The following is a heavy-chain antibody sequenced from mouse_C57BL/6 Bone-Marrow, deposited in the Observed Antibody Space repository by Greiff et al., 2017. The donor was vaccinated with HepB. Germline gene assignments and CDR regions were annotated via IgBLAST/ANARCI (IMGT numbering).Heavy chain of an antibody. D-gene: IGHD1-1*01. J-gene: IGHJ4*01. Sequence: EVKLVESGAELVKPGASVKLSCTASGFNIKDYYMHWVKQRTEQGLEWIGRIDPEDGETKYAPKFQGKATITADTSSNTAYLQLSSLTSEDTAVYYCARVITTVVAPVAMDYWGQGTSVTVSS. CDR1: GFNIKDYY. V-gene: IGHV14-2*01. CDR3: ARVITTVVAPVAMDY. CDR2: IDPEDGET.